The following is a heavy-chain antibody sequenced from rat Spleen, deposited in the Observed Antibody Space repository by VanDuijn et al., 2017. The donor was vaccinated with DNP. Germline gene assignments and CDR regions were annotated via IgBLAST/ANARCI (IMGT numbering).Heavy chain of an antibody. J-gene: IGHJ1*01. D-gene: IGHD4-3*01. Sequence: EVQLQESGPGLVKPSQSLSLTCSVTGYSITSNFWGWIRKFPGSKMEWIGHINYSGITNYNPSLKIRISITRDTWKNQFFLQLNSVTTEDTATYYCARQNIVRDWFFDFWGPGTMVTVSS. CDR2: INYSGIT. V-gene: IGHV3-1*01. CDR1: GYSITSNF. CDR3: ARQNIVRDWFFDF.